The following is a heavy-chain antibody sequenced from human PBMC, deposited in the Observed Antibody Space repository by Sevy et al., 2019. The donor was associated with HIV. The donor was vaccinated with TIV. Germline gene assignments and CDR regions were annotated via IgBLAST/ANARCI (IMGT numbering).Heavy chain of an antibody. Sequence: EGSLRLSCAASGFTFSSYWMNWIRQAPGKGLEWVANIKQDGSEKYYVDSVKGRFTISRDNAKNSLYLEMNTLRAEDTAVYYCAISGGETWGQGTLVTVSS. J-gene: IGHJ5*02. CDR2: IKQDGSEK. D-gene: IGHD3-16*01. V-gene: IGHV3-7*01. CDR1: GFTFSSYW. CDR3: AISGGET.